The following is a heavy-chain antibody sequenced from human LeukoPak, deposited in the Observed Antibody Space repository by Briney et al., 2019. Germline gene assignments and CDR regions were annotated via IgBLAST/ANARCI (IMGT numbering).Heavy chain of an antibody. Sequence: GASVKVSCKASGYTFTSYDINWVRQATGQGLEWMGWMNPNSGNTGYAQKFQGRVTMTRNTSISTAYMELSGLRSEDTAVYYCARGLIAAAGRGSDYWGQGTLVTVSS. CDR2: MNPNSGNT. D-gene: IGHD6-13*01. CDR3: ARGLIAAAGRGSDY. CDR1: GYTFTSYD. J-gene: IGHJ4*02. V-gene: IGHV1-8*01.